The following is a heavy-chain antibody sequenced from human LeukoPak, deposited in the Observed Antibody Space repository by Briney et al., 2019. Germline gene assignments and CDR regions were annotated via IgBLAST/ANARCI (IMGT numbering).Heavy chain of an antibody. J-gene: IGHJ5*02. V-gene: IGHV3-30*02. Sequence: GGSLRVSCAASGFIFSISDMHWVRQAPGKGLQWVAFISYDGSKKHCADSVQGRCTISRDNSKNTLSLQLNSLRPDDTAVFYCSQGLLSWGQGTLLTV. CDR1: GFIFSISD. CDR3: SQGLLS. CDR2: ISYDGSKK.